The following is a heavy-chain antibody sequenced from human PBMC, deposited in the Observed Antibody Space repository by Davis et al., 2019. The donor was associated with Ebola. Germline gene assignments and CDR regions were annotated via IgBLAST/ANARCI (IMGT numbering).Heavy chain of an antibody. CDR2: IYHSGST. CDR1: GGSISSSNW. Sequence: SETLSLTCAVSGGSISSSNWWSWVRQPPGKGLEWIGEIYHSGSTNYNPSLKSRVTISVDKSKNQFSLKLSSVTAADTAVYYCARVGTYYDILTGYSGNWFDPWGQGTLVTVSS. D-gene: IGHD3-9*01. J-gene: IGHJ5*02. V-gene: IGHV4-4*02. CDR3: ARVGTYYDILTGYSGNWFDP.